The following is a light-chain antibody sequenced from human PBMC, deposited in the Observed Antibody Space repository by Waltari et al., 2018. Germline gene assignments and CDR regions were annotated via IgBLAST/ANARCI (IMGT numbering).Light chain of an antibody. CDR1: SSDVGAYKY. V-gene: IGLV2-14*01. CDR2: EVN. J-gene: IGLJ1*01. Sequence: QSALPQPAAVSGSPGQSITISCTGTSSDVGAYKYVSWFQQKPGEVPKPILYEVNNRPSGVSNRFAGSKSGNTASLTISGLQAEDEADYFCSSYTRISTFVFGTGTEVSVL. CDR3: SSYTRISTFV.